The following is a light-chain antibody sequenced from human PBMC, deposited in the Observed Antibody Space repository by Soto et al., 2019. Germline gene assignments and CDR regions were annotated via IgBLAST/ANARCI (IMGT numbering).Light chain of an antibody. CDR3: AAWDDSLSGVV. J-gene: IGLJ3*02. CDR1: FSNIGSNF. Sequence: QSVLTQPPSASGTPGQTVTISCSGRFSNIGSNFIYWYQQLPGTAPKLLIYRNNERPSGVPDRFSASKCGTSASLAISGLRSEDEADYHCAAWDDSLSGVVFGGGTKVTVL. CDR2: RNN. V-gene: IGLV1-47*01.